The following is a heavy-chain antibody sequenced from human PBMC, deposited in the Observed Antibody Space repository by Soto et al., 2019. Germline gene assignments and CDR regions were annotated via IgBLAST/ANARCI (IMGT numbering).Heavy chain of an antibody. CDR3: ARRQIAVAGGIDY. J-gene: IGHJ4*02. Sequence: TSETLSLTCAVSGGSISSGGYSWSWIRQPPGKGLEWIGYIYHSGSTYYNPSIKSRVTISVDRSKNQFSLKLSSVTAADTAVYYCARRQIAVAGGIDYWGQGTLVTVSS. CDR2: IYHSGST. V-gene: IGHV4-30-2*01. D-gene: IGHD6-19*01. CDR1: GGSISSGGYS.